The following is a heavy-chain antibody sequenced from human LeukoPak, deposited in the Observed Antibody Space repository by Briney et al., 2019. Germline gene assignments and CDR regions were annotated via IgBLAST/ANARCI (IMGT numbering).Heavy chain of an antibody. Sequence: PSETLSLTCSVSGGSISSRTSYWGWIRQPPGKGLEWIGTIYYSGSTYYNPSLKSRVTISVDTSKNQFSLKLGSVTAADTAVYYCARQTYGSGSYYNLDCWGQGTLVTVSS. D-gene: IGHD3-10*01. J-gene: IGHJ4*02. CDR1: GGSISSRTSY. V-gene: IGHV4-39*01. CDR2: IYYSGST. CDR3: ARQTYGSGSYYNLDC.